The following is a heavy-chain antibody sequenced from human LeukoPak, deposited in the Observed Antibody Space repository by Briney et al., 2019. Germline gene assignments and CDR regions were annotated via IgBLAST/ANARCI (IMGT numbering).Heavy chain of an antibody. J-gene: IGHJ4*02. D-gene: IGHD5-24*01. CDR1: GYTFTSYY. CDR2: INPSGGST. Sequence: ASVKVSCKASGYTFTSYYMHWVRQAPGQGLEWMGIINPSGGSTSYAQKFQGRVTMTRDMSTSTVYMELSSLRSEDTAVYYCARDDSRDGYNLYFDYWGQGTLVTVSS. CDR3: ARDDSRDGYNLYFDY. V-gene: IGHV1-46*01.